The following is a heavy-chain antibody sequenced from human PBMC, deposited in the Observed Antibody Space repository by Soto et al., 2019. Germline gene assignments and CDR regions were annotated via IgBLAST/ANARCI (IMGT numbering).Heavy chain of an antibody. CDR1: GGSISSGGYY. D-gene: IGHD3-3*01. CDR3: ARGTRYDFWSGYYTDDAFDI. CDR2: IYYSGST. Sequence: QVQLQESGPGLVKPSQTLSLTCTVSGGSISSGGYYWSWIRQHPGKGLEWIGYIYYSGSTYYNPSLKSLVTISVDTSKNQFSLKLSSVTAADTAVYYCARGTRYDFWSGYYTDDAFDIWGQGTMVTVSS. V-gene: IGHV4-31*01. J-gene: IGHJ3*02.